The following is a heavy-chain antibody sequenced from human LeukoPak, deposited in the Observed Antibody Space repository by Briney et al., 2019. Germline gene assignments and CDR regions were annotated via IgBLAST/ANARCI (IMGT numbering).Heavy chain of an antibody. CDR2: ISSSSSYI. J-gene: IGHJ6*02. CDR1: GFTFSSYS. V-gene: IGHV3-21*01. Sequence: PGGSLRLSCAASGFTFSSYSMNWVRQAPGKGLEWVSSISSSSSYIYYADSVKGRFTISRDNAKNSLYLQMNSLRAEDTAVYYCARDIGEYQLLGGHYYYGMDVWGQGTTVTVSS. D-gene: IGHD2-2*01. CDR3: ARDIGEYQLLGGHYYYGMDV.